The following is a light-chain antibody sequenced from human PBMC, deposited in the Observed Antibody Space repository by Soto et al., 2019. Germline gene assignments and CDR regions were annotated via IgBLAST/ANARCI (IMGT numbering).Light chain of an antibody. J-gene: IGLJ1*01. CDR2: EVS. V-gene: IGLV2-23*02. Sequence: QSALTQPASVSGSPGQSITISCTGTSSDVGSYNLVSWYQQHPGKAPKLMIYEVSKRPSGVSNRFSGSKSGNTASLTIPGLQAEDEADYYCCSYAGSSFYVFGTGTKLTVL. CDR1: SSDVGSYNL. CDR3: CSYAGSSFYV.